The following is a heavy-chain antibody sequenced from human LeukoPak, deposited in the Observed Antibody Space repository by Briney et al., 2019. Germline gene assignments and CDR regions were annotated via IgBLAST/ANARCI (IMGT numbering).Heavy chain of an antibody. CDR2: IYHSGST. Sequence: SETLSLTCSVSGGSISSSNWWSWVRQPPGKGLEWIGEIYHSGSTNYNPSLKSRVTISVDTSKNQFSLKLSSVTAADTAVYYCARASQLGTYFDYWGQGTLVTVSS. J-gene: IGHJ4*02. V-gene: IGHV4-4*02. D-gene: IGHD6-13*01. CDR3: ARASQLGTYFDY. CDR1: GGSISSSNW.